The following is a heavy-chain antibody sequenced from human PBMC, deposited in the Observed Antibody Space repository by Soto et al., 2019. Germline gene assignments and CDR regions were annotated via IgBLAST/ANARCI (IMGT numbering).Heavy chain of an antibody. J-gene: IGHJ5*02. CDR2: MNPHRRNT. CDR1: GYTFTRFD. CDR3: ARDNIIGWYGRHWFDP. D-gene: IGHD6-19*01. V-gene: IGHV1-8*01. Sequence: ASVKVSCKASGYTFTRFDINWVRQATGQGLEWMGWMNPHRRNTGYAQKFQGRVTMTRNTSTSTAYMELSSLRSEDTAVYYGARDNIIGWYGRHWFDPWGQGTLVTVSS.